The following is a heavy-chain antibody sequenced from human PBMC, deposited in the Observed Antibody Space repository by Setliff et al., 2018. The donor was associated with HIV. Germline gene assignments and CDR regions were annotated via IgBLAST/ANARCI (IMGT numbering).Heavy chain of an antibody. Sequence: FTSYGISWVRQAPGQGLEWMGWISAYNGNTNYAQTLQGRVTMTTDTSTSTAYIELRSLRSDDTAVYYCARDARSFTIFGVAEYYFDYWGQGTLVTVSS. CDR3: ARDARSFTIFGVAEYYFDY. CDR2: ISAYNGNT. J-gene: IGHJ4*02. D-gene: IGHD3-3*01. V-gene: IGHV1-18*01. CDR1: FTSYG.